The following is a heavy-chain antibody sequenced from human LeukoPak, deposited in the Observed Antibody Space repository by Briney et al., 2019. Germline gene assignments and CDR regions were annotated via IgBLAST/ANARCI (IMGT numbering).Heavy chain of an antibody. Sequence: GGSLRLSCAASGFTFSSYAMSWVRQVPGKGLEWVSTMSGSGGSTNYADSVKGRFTISRDSSKNTLYLQMNSLRAEDTAVYYCAKTGRESSSWYSNWGQGTLVTVSS. CDR2: MSGSGGST. J-gene: IGHJ4*02. CDR1: GFTFSSYA. V-gene: IGHV3-23*01. D-gene: IGHD6-13*01. CDR3: AKTGRESSSWYSN.